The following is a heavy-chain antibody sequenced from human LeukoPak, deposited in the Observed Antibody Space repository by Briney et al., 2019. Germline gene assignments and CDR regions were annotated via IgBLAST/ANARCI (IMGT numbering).Heavy chain of an antibody. D-gene: IGHD3-10*01. Sequence: SETLSLTCTVSGGSISSSSYYWSWIRQPPGKGLEWIGEINHSGSTNYNPSLKSRVTISVDTSKNQFSLKLSSVTAADTAVYYCARLPPWGYYGSGSYYNRDYWGRGTLVTVSS. CDR2: INHSGST. CDR3: ARLPPWGYYGSGSYYNRDY. V-gene: IGHV4-39*07. CDR1: GGSISSSSYY. J-gene: IGHJ4*02.